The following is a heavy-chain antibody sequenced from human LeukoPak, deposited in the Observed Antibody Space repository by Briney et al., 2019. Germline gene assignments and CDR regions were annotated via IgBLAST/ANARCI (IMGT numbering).Heavy chain of an antibody. V-gene: IGHV4-59*01. CDR2: IYYSGST. J-gene: IGHJ4*02. Sequence: SETLSLTCTVSGGSISSYYWSWLRQPPGKGPEWIGYIYYSGSTNYNPSLKSRVTISVDTSKNQFSLKLSSVTAADTAVYYCARVGRIAAAVPFDYWGQGTLVTVSS. D-gene: IGHD6-13*01. CDR3: ARVGRIAAAVPFDY. CDR1: GGSISSYY.